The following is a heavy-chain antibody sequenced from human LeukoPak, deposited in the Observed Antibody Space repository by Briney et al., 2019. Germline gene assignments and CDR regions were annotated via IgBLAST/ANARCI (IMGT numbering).Heavy chain of an antibody. CDR2: IYIDGTT. CDR1: GFTVSHSS. D-gene: IGHD6-13*01. CDR3: ARGPRYSFY. Sequence: HPGGSLRLSCAASGFTVSHSSMTWVRQAPGKGLEWISVIYIDGTTYYADSVKGRFTISRDQANNTLYLQMNTLRDEDTAVYYCARGPRYSFYWGQGTLVSVSS. V-gene: IGHV3-53*01. J-gene: IGHJ4*02.